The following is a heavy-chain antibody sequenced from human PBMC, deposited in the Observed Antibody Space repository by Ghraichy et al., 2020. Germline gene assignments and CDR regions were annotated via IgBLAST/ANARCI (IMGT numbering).Heavy chain of an antibody. Sequence: SETLSLTCAVYGGSFSGYYWSWIRQPPGKGLEWIGEINDSGSTNYNPSLKSRVTISVDTSKNQFSLKLSSVTAADTAVYYCHSMAPFDYWGQGTLVTVSS. CDR1: GGSFSGYY. J-gene: IGHJ4*02. CDR2: INDSGST. CDR3: HSMAPFDY. D-gene: IGHD2/OR15-2a*01. V-gene: IGHV4-34*01.